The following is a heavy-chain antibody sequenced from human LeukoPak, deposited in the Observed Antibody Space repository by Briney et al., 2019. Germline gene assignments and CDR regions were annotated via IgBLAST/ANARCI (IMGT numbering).Heavy chain of an antibody. J-gene: IGHJ6*03. CDR3: ARDRGKGPAAFFYYYYMDV. D-gene: IGHD2-2*01. Sequence: PRRSLRLSCAASGFTFSSYAMHWVRQAPGKGLEWVAVISYDGSNKYYADSVKGRFTISRDNSKNTLYLQMNSLRAEDTAVYYCARDRGKGPAAFFYYYYMDVWGKGTTVTVSS. CDR2: ISYDGSNK. V-gene: IGHV3-30*01. CDR1: GFTFSSYA.